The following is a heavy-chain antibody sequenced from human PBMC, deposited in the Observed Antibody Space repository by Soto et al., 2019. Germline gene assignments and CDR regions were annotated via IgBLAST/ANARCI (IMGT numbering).Heavy chain of an antibody. V-gene: IGHV3-43*01. D-gene: IGHD4-17*01. J-gene: IGHJ6*02. Sequence: EVQLVESGGVVVQPGGSLRLSCAASGFTFDDYTMHWVRQAPGKGLEWVSLISWDGGSTYYADSVKGRFTISRDNSKNSLYLQMNSLRTEDTALYYCAKDILLRYGDYLSYYYYGMDVWGQGTTVTVSS. CDR1: GFTFDDYT. CDR2: ISWDGGST. CDR3: AKDILLRYGDYLSYYYYGMDV.